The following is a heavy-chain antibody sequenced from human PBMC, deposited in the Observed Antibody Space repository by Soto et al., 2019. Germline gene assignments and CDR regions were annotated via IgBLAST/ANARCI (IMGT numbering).Heavy chain of an antibody. V-gene: IGHV1-69*04. CDR3: ARDGDYYDSSGLSWFDP. Sequence: GASVKVSCKASGGTFSTYTITWVRQAPGQGLEWMGRIIPIIGIINYAQKFQGRVTMTTDTSTSTAYMELRSLRSDDTAVYYCARDGDYYDSSGLSWFDPWGQGTLVTVSS. J-gene: IGHJ5*02. CDR1: GGTFSTYT. CDR2: IIPIIGII. D-gene: IGHD3-22*01.